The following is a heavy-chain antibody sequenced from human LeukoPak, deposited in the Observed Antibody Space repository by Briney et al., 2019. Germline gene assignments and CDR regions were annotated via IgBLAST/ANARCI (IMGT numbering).Heavy chain of an antibody. CDR1: GFTFSSYA. J-gene: IGHJ3*02. CDR3: AKDPLLFYDSSGYHSNDAFDI. CDR2: ISGSGGST. D-gene: IGHD3-22*01. V-gene: IGHV3-23*01. Sequence: TGGSLRLSCAASGFTFSSYAMSWVRQAPGKGLEWVSAISGSGGSTYYADSVKGRFTISRDNSKNTLYLQMNSLRAEDTAVYYCAKDPLLFYDSSGYHSNDAFDIWGQGTMVTVSS.